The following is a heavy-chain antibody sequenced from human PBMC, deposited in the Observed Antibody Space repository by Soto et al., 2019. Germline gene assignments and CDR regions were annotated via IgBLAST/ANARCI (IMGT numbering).Heavy chain of an antibody. V-gene: IGHV1-69*06. D-gene: IGHD4-17*01. CDR3: AREPGDSFGDYGHYYFDS. J-gene: IGHJ4*02. Sequence: QMQLVQSGAEVKKPGSSVKVSCKASGGTFRSNPISWVRQPPGQGLEWMGQIFPVFGKINYAKRSRGRVTITADNSTSTAYMELSILRSGDTAVYYCAREPGDSFGDYGHYYFDSWGQGTLVTVSS. CDR2: IFPVFGKI. CDR1: GGTFRSNP.